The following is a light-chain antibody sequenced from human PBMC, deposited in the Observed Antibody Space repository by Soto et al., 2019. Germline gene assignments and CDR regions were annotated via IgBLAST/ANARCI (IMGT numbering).Light chain of an antibody. CDR1: QSVSSN. Sequence: EIVMTQSPATLSVSQGERATLSCRASQSVSSNLAWYQQKPGQAPRLLIYGASTRATGIPARFSGSGSGTEFSLTISSLQSEYFAVDYCQQYNNWPPMYTWGQGPKLEIK. CDR2: GAS. CDR3: QQYNNWPPMYT. V-gene: IGKV3-15*01. J-gene: IGKJ2*01.